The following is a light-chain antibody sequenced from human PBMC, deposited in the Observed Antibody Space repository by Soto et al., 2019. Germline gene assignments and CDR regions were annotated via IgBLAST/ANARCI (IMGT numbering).Light chain of an antibody. J-gene: IGLJ2*01. CDR3: TSYASGSSHVV. CDR1: SSDIGGYDY. Sequence: QSVLTQPASVSGSPGQSITLSCTGTSSDIGGYDYVSWYQRHPGKAPKLIIYDVNNRPSGVSNRFSGSKSDNTASLTISGLQAEDEADYYCTSYASGSSHVVFGGGTQLTVL. V-gene: IGLV2-14*01. CDR2: DVN.